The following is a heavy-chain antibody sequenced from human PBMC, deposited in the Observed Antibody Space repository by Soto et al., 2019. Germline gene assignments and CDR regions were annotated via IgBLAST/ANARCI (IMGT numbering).Heavy chain of an antibody. CDR2: ISTYKGNT. V-gene: IGHV1-18*01. CDR3: ATRSPAFDY. Sequence: QVQLVQSGPEVKKPGASVKVSCKTSGYTFTSYGISWVRQAPGQGLEWMGWISTYKGNTNYTLKFQGRVTMTTDTSKSTAYKELRSLRSDDTAVYYCATRSPAFDYWGQGTLVTVSS. J-gene: IGHJ4*02. CDR1: GYTFTSYG.